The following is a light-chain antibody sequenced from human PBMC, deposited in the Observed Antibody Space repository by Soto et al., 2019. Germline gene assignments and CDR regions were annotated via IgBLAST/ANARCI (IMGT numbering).Light chain of an antibody. Sequence: QSVLTQPASVSGSPGQSITISCTCTSSDVGGYNSVSWYRQDPGKAPKLMIYDVTNRPSGVSNRFPGSKSGNTASLTISGLQAEDEADYYCSSFTSSITYVFGTGTKVTVL. CDR2: DVT. V-gene: IGLV2-14*01. CDR3: SSFTSSITYV. J-gene: IGLJ1*01. CDR1: SSDVGGYNS.